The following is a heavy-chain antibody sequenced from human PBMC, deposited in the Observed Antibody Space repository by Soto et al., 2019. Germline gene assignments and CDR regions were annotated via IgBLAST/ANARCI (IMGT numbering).Heavy chain of an antibody. D-gene: IGHD5-12*01. Sequence: SETLSLTCAVSGGSISSSNWWSWVRQPPGKGLEWIGEIYHSGSTNYNPSFKSRFTISVDKSKNQFSLKLSSVTAADTAVYYCARDPPGLVATTDWGQGTLVTVSS. CDR3: ARDPPGLVATTD. CDR1: GGSISSSNW. J-gene: IGHJ4*02. CDR2: IYHSGST. V-gene: IGHV4-4*02.